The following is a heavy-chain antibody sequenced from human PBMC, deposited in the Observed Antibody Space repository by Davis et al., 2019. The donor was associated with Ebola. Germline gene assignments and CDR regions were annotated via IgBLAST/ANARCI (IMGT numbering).Heavy chain of an antibody. Sequence: SETLSLTCTVSGGSISSYYWSWIRQPPGKGLEWIGYIYYSGSTNYNPSLKSRVTISVDTSKNRFSLKLTSVTAADTAVYYCARANGYNYYFDDWGQGTLVTVSS. V-gene: IGHV4-59*12. J-gene: IGHJ4*02. D-gene: IGHD5-24*01. CDR1: GGSISSYY. CDR3: ARANGYNYYFDD. CDR2: IYYSGST.